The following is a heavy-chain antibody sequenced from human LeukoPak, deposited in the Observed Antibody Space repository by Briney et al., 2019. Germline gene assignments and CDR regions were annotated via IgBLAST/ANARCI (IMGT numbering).Heavy chain of an antibody. CDR1: GFTFSSYS. Sequence: GGSLRLSCAASGFTFSSYSMNWVRQAPGKGLEWVSSISSSSSYIYYADSVKGRFTISRDNAKNSLYLQMNSLRAEDTAVYYGARDRLGYCSSTSCYRDAFDIWGQGTMVTVSS. D-gene: IGHD2-2*02. J-gene: IGHJ3*02. CDR3: ARDRLGYCSSTSCYRDAFDI. V-gene: IGHV3-21*01. CDR2: ISSSSSYI.